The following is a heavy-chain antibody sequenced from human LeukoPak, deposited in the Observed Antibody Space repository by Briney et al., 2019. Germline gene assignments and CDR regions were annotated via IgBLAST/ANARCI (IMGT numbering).Heavy chain of an antibody. Sequence: APVKVSCKASGYTFTSYYMHWVRQAPGQGLEWMGIINPSGGSTSYAQKFQGRVTMTRDTSTSTVYMELSSLRSEDTAVYYCARDGDYDILTGYFLQYYYYYMDVWGKGTTVTISS. D-gene: IGHD3-9*01. CDR3: ARDGDYDILTGYFLQYYYYYMDV. CDR2: INPSGGST. J-gene: IGHJ6*03. V-gene: IGHV1-46*01. CDR1: GYTFTSYY.